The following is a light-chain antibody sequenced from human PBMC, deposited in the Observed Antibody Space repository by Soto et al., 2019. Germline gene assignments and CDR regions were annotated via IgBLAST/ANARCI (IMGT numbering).Light chain of an antibody. CDR1: TSDIGGYNC. V-gene: IGLV2-14*03. CDR3: SSCTSSSTLV. J-gene: IGLJ3*02. CDR2: GVT. Sequence: QSALTQPASVSGSPGQSITISCTGTTSDIGGYNCVSWYQQHPGKAPQVMIYGVTNRPSGVSNRFSGSKSGYTASLTISGLQVEDEADYYCSSCTSSSTLVFGGGTMVTVL.